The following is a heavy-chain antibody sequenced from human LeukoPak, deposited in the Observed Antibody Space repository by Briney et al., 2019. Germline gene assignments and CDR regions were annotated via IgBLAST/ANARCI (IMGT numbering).Heavy chain of an antibody. CDR1: GGSFSGYY. J-gene: IGHJ4*02. Sequence: SETLSLTCAVYGGSFSGYYWSWIRQPPGKGLEWIGEINHSGSTNYNPSLKSRVTISVDTSKNQFSLKLSSVTAADTAVYYCARYSDSSSPNNNYWGQGTLVTVSS. D-gene: IGHD6-6*01. CDR3: ARYSDSSSPNNNY. CDR2: INHSGST. V-gene: IGHV4-34*01.